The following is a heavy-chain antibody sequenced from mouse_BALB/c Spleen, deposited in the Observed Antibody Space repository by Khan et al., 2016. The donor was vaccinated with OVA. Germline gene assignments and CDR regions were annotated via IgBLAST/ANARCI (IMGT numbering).Heavy chain of an antibody. Sequence: QVRLQQSGGEVIRPGTSVKVSYKASGYAFTHYLIEWVKQRPGQGLEWIGVINPGSGSTNYNEKFKGKAILTADKSSSTAYMQLSSLTSDDSAVYFCARDDYGNFLYFDYWGQGTTLTVSS. J-gene: IGHJ2*01. CDR1: GYAFTHYL. V-gene: IGHV1-54*01. CDR3: ARDDYGNFLYFDY. D-gene: IGHD2-1*01. CDR2: INPGSGST.